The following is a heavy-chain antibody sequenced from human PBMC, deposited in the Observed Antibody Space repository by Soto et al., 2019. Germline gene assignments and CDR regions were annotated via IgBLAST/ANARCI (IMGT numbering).Heavy chain of an antibody. CDR3: ASTNVYYYYMDV. Sequence: SETLSLTCTVSGGSISSYYWSWIRQPPGKGLEWIGYIYYSGSTNYNPSLKSRVTISVDTSKNQFSLKLSSVTAADTAVYYCASTNVYYYYMDVWGKGTTVTVSS. CDR1: GGSISSYY. D-gene: IGHD1-1*01. V-gene: IGHV4-59*08. CDR2: IYYSGST. J-gene: IGHJ6*03.